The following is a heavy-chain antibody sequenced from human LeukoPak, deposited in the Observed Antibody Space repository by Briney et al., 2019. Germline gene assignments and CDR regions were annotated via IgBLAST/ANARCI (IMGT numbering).Heavy chain of an antibody. J-gene: IGHJ6*02. CDR2: IYYSGST. CDR3: ARIKRAAGTFYYGMDV. V-gene: IGHV4-59*08. D-gene: IGHD6-13*01. Sequence: SETLSLTCTVSGGSISSYYWSWIRQPPGKGLEWIGYIYYSGSTNYNPSLKSRVTISVDTSKNQFSLKLSSVTAADTAVYYCARIKRAAGTFYYGMDVWGQGTTVTVSS. CDR1: GGSISSYY.